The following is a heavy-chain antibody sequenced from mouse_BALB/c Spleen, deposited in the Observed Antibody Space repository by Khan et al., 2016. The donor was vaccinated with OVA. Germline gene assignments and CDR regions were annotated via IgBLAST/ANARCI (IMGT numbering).Heavy chain of an antibody. CDR2: ILPGSGST. CDR1: GYTFSSYW. V-gene: IGHV1-9*01. CDR3: TRTGNYRDYFDY. J-gene: IGHJ2*01. D-gene: IGHD2-1*01. Sequence: QVQLQQSGAELMKPGASVKISCKATGYTFSSYWIEWVKQRPGHGLEWIGEILPGSGSTNYNEKFKGKATFTADTSSNTAYMQLNSLTSEDSAVYYCTRTGNYRDYFDYWGQGTTHTVSS.